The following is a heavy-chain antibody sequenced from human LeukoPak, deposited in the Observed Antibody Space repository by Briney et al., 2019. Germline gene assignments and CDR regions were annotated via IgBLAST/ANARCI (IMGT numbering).Heavy chain of an antibody. CDR3: ARVGAEQWLVLFDY. V-gene: IGHV1-2*02. D-gene: IGHD6-19*01. Sequence: ASVKVSCKASGYTFTSYDINWVRQATGQGLEWMGWMNPNSGGTNYAQKFQGRVTMTRDTSISTAYMELSRLRSDDTAVYYCARVGAEQWLVLFDYWGQGTLVTVSS. J-gene: IGHJ4*02. CDR2: MNPNSGGT. CDR1: GYTFTSYD.